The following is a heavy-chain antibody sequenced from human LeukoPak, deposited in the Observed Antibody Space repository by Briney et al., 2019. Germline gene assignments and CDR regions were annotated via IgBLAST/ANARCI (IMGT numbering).Heavy chain of an antibody. CDR2: IYYIGST. J-gene: IGHJ4*02. D-gene: IGHD1-26*01. CDR3: ATYSGNYNNFEY. CDR1: GGSISSGGYY. V-gene: IGHV4-61*08. Sequence: SETLSLTCTVSGGSISSGGYYWSWIRQPPGKGLEWIGYIYYIGSTSYNPSLKSRVTISVDTSKNQFSLKLTSVTAADTAVYYCATYSGNYNNFEYSGEGTLVTVSS.